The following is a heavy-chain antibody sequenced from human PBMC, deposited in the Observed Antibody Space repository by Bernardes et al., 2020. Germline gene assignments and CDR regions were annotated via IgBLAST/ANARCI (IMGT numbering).Heavy chain of an antibody. CDR3: ARDSVRWELLGGYYYYYGMDV. CDR2: ISSSSSYI. J-gene: IGHJ6*02. CDR1: GFTFSSYS. V-gene: IGHV3-21*01. Sequence: GGSLRLSCAASGFTFSSYSMNWVRQAPGKGLEWVSSISSSSSYIYYADSVKVRFTISRDNAKNSLYLQMNSLRAEDTAVYYCARDSVRWELLGGYYYYYGMDVWGQGTTVTVSS. D-gene: IGHD1-26*01.